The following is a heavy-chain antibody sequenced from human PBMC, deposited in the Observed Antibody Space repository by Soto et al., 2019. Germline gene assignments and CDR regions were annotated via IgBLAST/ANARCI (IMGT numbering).Heavy chain of an antibody. V-gene: IGHV3-7*01. CDR3: ARTGDGHHDFLDY. J-gene: IGHJ4*02. CDR2: INQDGNED. D-gene: IGHD1-1*01. CDR1: GFTFSFYW. Sequence: VHLGGSGGGLVPPGGSLRLSCAASGFTFSFYWVNWVRQAPGKGLEWVANINQDGNEDNLLDSVKGRFTISRDNAKNSLFLQMNSLRVDDTAVYYCARTGDGHHDFLDYWGQGALVSVSS.